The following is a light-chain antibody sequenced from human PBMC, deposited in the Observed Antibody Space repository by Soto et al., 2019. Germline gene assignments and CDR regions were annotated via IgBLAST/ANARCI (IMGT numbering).Light chain of an antibody. CDR1: QSVLYSSNDKNY. J-gene: IGKJ1*01. CDR2: WAS. Sequence: DIVMTQSPDSLAVSLGERATVNCESSQSVLYSSNDKNYLAWYQQKAGQPPKFLIYWASTRDSGVPDRFSGSVSGKDFTLTISSLQAEDVAVYYCQQYYSTPKTFGQGTKVEIK. V-gene: IGKV4-1*01. CDR3: QQYYSTPKT.